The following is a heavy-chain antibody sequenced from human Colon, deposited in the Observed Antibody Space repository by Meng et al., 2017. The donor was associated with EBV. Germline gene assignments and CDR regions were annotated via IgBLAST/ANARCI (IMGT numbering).Heavy chain of an antibody. D-gene: IGHD5-18*01. Sequence: VHLERGGAGVFSPSHPLSLTCVVYVWSFSGYCWSCNRQPPGKGLEWIGENSHSETTNYTPSLKSRVTISVDTSKNQFSLRLSSVTAAYTAVYYCARGFSFYGVDTDIFKDQWGQGTLVTVSS. CDR1: VWSFSGYC. J-gene: IGHJ4*02. CDR2: NSHSETT. V-gene: IGHV4-34*01. CDR3: ARGFSFYGVDTDIFKDQ.